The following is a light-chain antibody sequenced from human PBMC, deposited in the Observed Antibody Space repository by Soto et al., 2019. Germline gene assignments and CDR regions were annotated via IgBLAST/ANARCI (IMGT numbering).Light chain of an antibody. J-gene: IGLJ1*01. CDR1: SSDVGGYNY. CDR3: SSYTSSSTYV. CDR2: DVS. Sequence: QSALPQPASVSGSPGQSITISCTGTSSDVGGYNYVSWYQQHPGKAPKLMIYDVSNRPSGVSNRFSGSKSGNTASLTISGLQAEDEADYYCSSYTSSSTYVFGTGTKVIVL. V-gene: IGLV2-14*01.